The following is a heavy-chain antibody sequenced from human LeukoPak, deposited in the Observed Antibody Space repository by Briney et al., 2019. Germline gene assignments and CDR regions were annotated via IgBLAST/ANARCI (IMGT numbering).Heavy chain of an antibody. Sequence: ASVKVSCKASGGTFSSYAISWVRQAPGQGLEWMGGIIPIFGTANYAQKFQGRVTITADESTSTAYMELSSLRSEDTAVYYCAGDQCSGGSCLVSWFDPWGQGTLVTVSS. CDR2: IIPIFGTA. D-gene: IGHD2-15*01. CDR1: GGTFSSYA. V-gene: IGHV1-69*13. CDR3: AGDQCSGGSCLVSWFDP. J-gene: IGHJ5*02.